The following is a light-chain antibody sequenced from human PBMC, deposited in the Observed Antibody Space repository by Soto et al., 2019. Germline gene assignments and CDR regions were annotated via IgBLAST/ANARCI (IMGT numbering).Light chain of an antibody. CDR1: ESVSRN. V-gene: IGKV3-20*01. CDR2: GAS. J-gene: IGKJ5*01. CDR3: QEYGISPIT. Sequence: TQTQTTLTVSPGERATLSCRASESVSRNLAWYQQKPGQAPRLLIFGASSRATGIPDRFSGSGSGTDLTLTIIRLEPEDFAVYYCQEYGISPITFGQGTRLEIK.